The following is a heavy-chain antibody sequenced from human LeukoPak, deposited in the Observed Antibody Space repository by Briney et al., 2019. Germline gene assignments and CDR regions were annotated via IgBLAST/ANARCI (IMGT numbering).Heavy chain of an antibody. CDR3: AREREYDILTGYNNWFDP. J-gene: IGHJ5*02. D-gene: IGHD3-9*01. Sequence: SGTLSLTCAVSGGSISSSNWWSWVRQPPGKGLEWIGEIYHSGSTNYNPSLKSRVTISVDKSKNQFSLKLSSVTAADTAVYYCAREREYDILTGYNNWFDPWGQGTLVTVSS. CDR1: GGSISSSNW. V-gene: IGHV4-4*02. CDR2: IYHSGST.